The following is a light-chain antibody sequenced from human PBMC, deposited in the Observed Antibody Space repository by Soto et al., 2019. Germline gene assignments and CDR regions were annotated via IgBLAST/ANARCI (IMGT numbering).Light chain of an antibody. J-gene: IGKJ4*01. CDR3: QQYDNVPLT. V-gene: IGKV1-33*01. Sequence: DIQMTQSPSPLSASVGDRVTITCQASQDISNYLNWYQQKPGKAPKLLIYDASNLETGVPSRFSGSGSGTDFTFTISSLHPEDTATYYCQQYDNVPLTFGGGTKVEIK. CDR2: DAS. CDR1: QDISNY.